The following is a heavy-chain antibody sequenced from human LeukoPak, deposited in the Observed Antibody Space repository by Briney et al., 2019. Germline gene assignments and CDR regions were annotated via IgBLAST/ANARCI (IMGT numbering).Heavy chain of an antibody. CDR2: TRKKTNSYTT. CDR3: TRVVLVGTTYSYFDY. CDR1: GFTFSSYS. D-gene: IGHD1-26*01. Sequence: GGSLRLSCAASGFTFSSYSMNWVRQAPGKGLEWVGRTRKKTNSYTTEYAASVKGRFTISRDDSKNSLYLQMNSLKAEDTAVYYCTRVVLVGTTYSYFDYWGQGTLVTVSS. J-gene: IGHJ4*02. V-gene: IGHV3-72*01.